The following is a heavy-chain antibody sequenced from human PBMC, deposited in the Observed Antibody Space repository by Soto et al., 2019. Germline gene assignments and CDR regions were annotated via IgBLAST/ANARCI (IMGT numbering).Heavy chain of an antibody. Sequence: QVQLQESGPGLVKPSETLSLSCTVSGGSMRNYYWSWIRQPPGKGLEWIGRIYATGSANYNPSLKSRVTLSVDTSNNQFSLKLRSVTAADTAVYYCARDIQSELEPWGQGTLVTVSS. CDR3: ARDIQSELEP. J-gene: IGHJ5*02. CDR2: IYATGSA. CDR1: GGSMRNYY. D-gene: IGHD5-18*01. V-gene: IGHV4-4*07.